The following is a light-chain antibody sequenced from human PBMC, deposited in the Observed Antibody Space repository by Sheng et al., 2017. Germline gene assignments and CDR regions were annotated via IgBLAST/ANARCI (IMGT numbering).Light chain of an antibody. CDR3: QQYFTTPFT. J-gene: IGKJ3*01. CDR1: QSLLYSSDNKNY. V-gene: IGKV4-1*01. Sequence: DIVMTQSPDSLAVSLGERATINCKSSQSLLYSSDNKNYLAWYQQKPGQPPKLLIYWASTRESGVPDRFSGSGSGTDFTLTINSLQAEDVAVYSCQQYFTTPFTFGPGTKVDVK. CDR2: WAS.